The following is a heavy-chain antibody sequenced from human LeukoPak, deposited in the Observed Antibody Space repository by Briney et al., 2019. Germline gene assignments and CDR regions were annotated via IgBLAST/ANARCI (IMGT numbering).Heavy chain of an antibody. Sequence: GGSLRLSCAASGFTFSSYSMNWVRQAPGKGLEWVSSISSSSSYIYYADSVKGRFTISRDNAKNSLYLQMNSLRAEDTAVYYWARDHGEGIGTYWFDPWGQGTLVTVSS. CDR1: GFTFSSYS. D-gene: IGHD3-10*01. V-gene: IGHV3-21*01. CDR3: ARDHGEGIGTYWFDP. J-gene: IGHJ5*02. CDR2: ISSSSSYI.